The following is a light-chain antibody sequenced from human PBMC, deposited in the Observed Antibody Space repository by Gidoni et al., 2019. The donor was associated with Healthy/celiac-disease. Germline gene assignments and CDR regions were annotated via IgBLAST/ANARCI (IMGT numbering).Light chain of an antibody. J-gene: IGKJ1*01. CDR2: DAS. CDR1: PSVSSD. V-gene: IGKV3-11*01. Sequence: EIVLTQSPATLSLSPGERATLSFRASPSVSSDLAGYQKKPGKAPRLLIYDASNRATGIPARFSGSESGTDFTLTISSLEPEDVAVYYCQQRSNWRATFGQGTKVEIK. CDR3: QQRSNWRAT.